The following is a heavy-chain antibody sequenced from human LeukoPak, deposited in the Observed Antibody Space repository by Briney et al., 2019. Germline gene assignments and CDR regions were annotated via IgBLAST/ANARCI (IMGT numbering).Heavy chain of an antibody. CDR3: ARESRVGFGVVIPFIDY. CDR2: MNPNSGNT. V-gene: IGHV1-8*01. Sequence: ASVKVSCKASGYTFTSYDINWVRQATGQGLEWMGWMNPNSGNTGYAQKFQGRVTITADKSTSTAYMELSSLRSEDTAVYYCARESRVGFGVVIPFIDYWGQGTLVTVSS. J-gene: IGHJ4*02. CDR1: GYTFTSYD. D-gene: IGHD3-3*01.